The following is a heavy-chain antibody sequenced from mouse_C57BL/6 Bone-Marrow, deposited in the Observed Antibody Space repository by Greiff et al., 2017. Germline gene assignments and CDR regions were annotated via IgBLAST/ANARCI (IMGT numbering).Heavy chain of an antibody. D-gene: IGHD1-1*01. Sequence: EVKVVESGEGLVKPGGSLKLSCAASGFTFSSYAMSWVRQTPEKRLEWVAYISSGGDYICYADTVKGRFTISRDNARNTLYLQMSSLKSEDTAMYYCTRDITTAGAYWGQGTLVTVSA. CDR1: GFTFSSYA. J-gene: IGHJ3*01. V-gene: IGHV5-9-1*02. CDR3: TRDITTAGAY. CDR2: ISSGGDYI.